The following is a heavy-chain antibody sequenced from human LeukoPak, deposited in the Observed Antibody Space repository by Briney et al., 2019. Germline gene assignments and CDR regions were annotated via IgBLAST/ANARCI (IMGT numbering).Heavy chain of an antibody. CDR2: ISSSSYI. CDR1: GFTFSSYN. CDR3: VRDRRITIVRGTMDV. D-gene: IGHD3-10*01. V-gene: IGHV3-21*01. J-gene: IGHJ6*03. Sequence: PGGSLRLSCAASGFTFSSYNMNWVRQAPGKGLEWVSSISSSSYIYYADSLKGRFTISRDNANNSLYLQMNSLRAEDTAVYYCVRDRRITIVRGTMDVWGKGTTVTISS.